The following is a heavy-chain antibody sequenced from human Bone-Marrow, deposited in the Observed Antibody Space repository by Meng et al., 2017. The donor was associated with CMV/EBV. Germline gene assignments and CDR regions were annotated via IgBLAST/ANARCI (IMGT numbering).Heavy chain of an antibody. CDR2: ITASGGST. V-gene: IGHV3-23*01. Sequence: GGSLRLSCAVSGFTFSNYAMSWIRQAPGKGLEWVSAITASGGSTYYADSVKGQFTISRDNSKDTVSMQMNSLRAEDTAMYYCARGVYSNYDSWGQGTLVTVSS. J-gene: IGHJ4*02. CDR3: ARGVYSNYDS. D-gene: IGHD4-11*01. CDR1: GFTFSNYA.